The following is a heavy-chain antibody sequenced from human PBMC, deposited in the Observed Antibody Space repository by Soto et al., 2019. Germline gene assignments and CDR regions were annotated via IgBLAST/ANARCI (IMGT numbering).Heavy chain of an antibody. V-gene: IGHV4-59*01. CDR3: ARSSGYDFWSGYFGY. CDR1: GGSISSYY. CDR2: IYYSGST. Sequence: QVQLQESGPGLVKPSETLSLTCTVSGGSISSYYWSWIRQPPGKGLEWIGYIYYSGSTNYNPSLNSRVTTSVDTSKNQFSLKLSSVTTADTAVYYCARSSGYDFWSGYFGYWGQGTLVTVSS. D-gene: IGHD3-3*01. J-gene: IGHJ4*02.